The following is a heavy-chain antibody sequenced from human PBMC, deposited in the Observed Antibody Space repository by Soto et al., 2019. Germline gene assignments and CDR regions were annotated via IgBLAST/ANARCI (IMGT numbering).Heavy chain of an antibody. D-gene: IGHD6-13*01. J-gene: IGHJ6*02. V-gene: IGHV4-31*03. CDR1: GGSISSGGYY. Sequence: PSETLSLTCTVSGGSISSGGYYWSWIRQHPGKGLEWIGYIYYSGSTYYNPSLKSRVTISVDTSKNQFSLKLSSVTAADTAVYYCARGRSSSWYPTLEDVWGQGTTVTVSS. CDR3: ARGRSSSWYPTLEDV. CDR2: IYYSGST.